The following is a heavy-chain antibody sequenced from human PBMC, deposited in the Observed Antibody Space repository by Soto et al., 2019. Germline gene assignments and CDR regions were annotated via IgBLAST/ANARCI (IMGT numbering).Heavy chain of an antibody. Sequence: ASVKVSCKASGYTFTSYDINWVRQATGQGLEWMGWMNPNSGNTGYAQKFKGRVTMTRNTSISTAYMELSSLRSEDTAVYYCARERNMYGMDVWGQGTTVTVSS. D-gene: IGHD1-1*01. CDR2: MNPNSGNT. V-gene: IGHV1-8*01. J-gene: IGHJ6*02. CDR1: GYTFTSYD. CDR3: ARERNMYGMDV.